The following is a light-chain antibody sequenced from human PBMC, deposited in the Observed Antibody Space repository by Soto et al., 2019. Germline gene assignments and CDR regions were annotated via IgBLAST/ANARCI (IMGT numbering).Light chain of an antibody. J-gene: IGKJ5*01. V-gene: IGKV1-5*01. Sequence: DIQMTQSPSTLPASVGDRVTITCRASQSISNWLAWYQQEPGTAPKVLIYHASNLQSGVPSRFSGSGSGTEFTLTISSLQPEDFATYYCQQLNSFPITFGQGTRLEIK. CDR3: QQLNSFPIT. CDR1: QSISNW. CDR2: HAS.